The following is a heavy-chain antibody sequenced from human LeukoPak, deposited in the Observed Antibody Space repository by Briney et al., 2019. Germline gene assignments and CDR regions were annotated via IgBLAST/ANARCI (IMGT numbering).Heavy chain of an antibody. CDR3: ARDFPPRYGLGSYYKTRLGGMDV. V-gene: IGHV1-2*02. Sequence: GASVKVSCKASGYTFTGYYMHWVRQAPGQGLEWMGWINPNSGGTNYAQKFQGRVTMTRDTSISTAYMELSRLRSDDTAVYYCARDFPPRYGLGSYYKTRLGGMDVWGQGTTVTVSS. CDR2: INPNSGGT. J-gene: IGHJ6*02. CDR1: GYTFTGYY. D-gene: IGHD3-10*01.